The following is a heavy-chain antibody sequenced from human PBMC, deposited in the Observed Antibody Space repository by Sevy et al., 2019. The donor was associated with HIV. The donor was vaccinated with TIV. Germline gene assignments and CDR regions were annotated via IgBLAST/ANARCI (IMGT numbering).Heavy chain of an antibody. CDR3: ARDPRIYGDYLLAYFDY. CDR1: GLTPSTYG. D-gene: IGHD4-17*01. V-gene: IGHV3-33*01. J-gene: IGHJ4*02. Sequence: GGSLRLSCAASGLTPSTYGIHWVRQAPGKGLEWVAVIGYDGNNKFYADSVKGRFTISRDDSKNTVFLQMYSLRAEDTAVYYCARDPRIYGDYLLAYFDYWGQGTLVTVSS. CDR2: IGYDGNNK.